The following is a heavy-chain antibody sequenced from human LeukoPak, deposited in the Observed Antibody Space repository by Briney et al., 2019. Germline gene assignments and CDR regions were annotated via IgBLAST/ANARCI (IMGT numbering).Heavy chain of an antibody. J-gene: IGHJ5*01. CDR3: ARHEYSGSYCGLSWFDS. CDR1: GGSISSSGYY. D-gene: IGHD1-26*01. CDR2: IYYSGST. V-gene: IGHV4-39*01. Sequence: PSETLSLTCTVSGGSISSSGYYWGWIRQPPGKGLEWIASIYYSGSTYYNPSLKSRFTISVDTSKNQLSLKLSSLTAADTAVYYCARHEYSGSYCGLSWFDSWGPGTLVTVSS.